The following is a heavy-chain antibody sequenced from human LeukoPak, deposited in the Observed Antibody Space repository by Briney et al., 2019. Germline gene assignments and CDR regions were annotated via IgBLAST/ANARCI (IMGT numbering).Heavy chain of an antibody. CDR3: ARALGYSYGNFHY. D-gene: IGHD5-18*01. Sequence: SETLSLTCPVSGGSISSSSYYWGWIRQPPGKGLEWVGSIYYSGSTYYNPSLKSRVTISVDTSKNQFSLKLSSVTAADTAVYYCARALGYSYGNFHYWGQGTLVTVSS. CDR2: IYYSGST. CDR1: GGSISSSSYY. J-gene: IGHJ4*02. V-gene: IGHV4-39*07.